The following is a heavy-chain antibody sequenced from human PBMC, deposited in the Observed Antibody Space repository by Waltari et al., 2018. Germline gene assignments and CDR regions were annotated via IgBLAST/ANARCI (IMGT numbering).Heavy chain of an antibody. V-gene: IGHV4-61*02. D-gene: IGHD2-21*01. J-gene: IGHJ3*02. CDR3: ARVVNICGGDCPDAFDI. CDR2: IYTSEST. Sequence: QVQLQESGPGLVKPSQTLSLTCTVSGGSISSGSYYWSWIRQPAGKGLEWIGRIYTSESTNYNPALKSRVTISVDTAKNQCSLKLSSVTAADTAVYYCARVVNICGGDCPDAFDIWGQGTMVTVSS. CDR1: GGSISSGSYY.